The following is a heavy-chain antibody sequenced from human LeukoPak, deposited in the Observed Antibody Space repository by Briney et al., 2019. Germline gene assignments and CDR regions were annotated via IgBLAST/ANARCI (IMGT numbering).Heavy chain of an antibody. CDR1: GGSFSGYY. CDR2: INHSGST. J-gene: IGHJ6*04. V-gene: IGHV4-34*01. Sequence: SETLSLTCAVYGGSFSGYYWSWIRQPPGKGLEWIGEINHSGSTNYNPSLKSRVTISVDTSKNQFSLKLSSVTAADTAVYYCARRGTYYYGMDVWGKGTTVTVS. CDR3: ARRGTYYYGMDV.